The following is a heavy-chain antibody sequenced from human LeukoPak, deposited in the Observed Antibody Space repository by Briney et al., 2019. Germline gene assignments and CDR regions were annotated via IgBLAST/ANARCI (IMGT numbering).Heavy chain of an antibody. V-gene: IGHV1-69*02. J-gene: IGHJ6*02. CDR3: ARGTYGMDV. CDR1: GGTFSSYT. D-gene: IGHD1-1*01. CDR2: IIPLLGIA. Sequence: GASVKVSCKASGGTFSSYTISWVRQAPGQGLEWMGRIIPLLGIANYAQKFLGRVTITADKSTSAAYMELSSLRSEDTAVYYCARGTYGMDVWGQGTTVTVSS.